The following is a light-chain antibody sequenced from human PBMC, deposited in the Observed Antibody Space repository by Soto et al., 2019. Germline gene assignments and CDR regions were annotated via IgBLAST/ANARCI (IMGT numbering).Light chain of an antibody. CDR1: SSYVGGYNY. CDR2: DVS. CDR3: SSYTSSSLHV. Sequence: SVLTQPASVSGSPGQSITISCTGTSSYVGGYNYVSWYQQHPGKAPKLMIYDVSNRPSGVSNRFSGSKSGNTASLTISGLQAEDEADYYCSSYTSSSLHVFGTGTKVTVL. V-gene: IGLV2-14*03. J-gene: IGLJ1*01.